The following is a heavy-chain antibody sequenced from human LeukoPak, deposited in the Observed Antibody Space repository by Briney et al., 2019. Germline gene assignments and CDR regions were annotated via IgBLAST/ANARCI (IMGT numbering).Heavy chain of an antibody. CDR2: ISGSGGST. D-gene: IGHD6-6*01. J-gene: IGHJ6*03. CDR1: GFTFSSYA. V-gene: IGHV3-23*01. Sequence: GGSLRLSCAASGFTFSSYAMNWVRQAPGKGLEWVSAISGSGGSTYYADSVKGRFTISRDNSKNTLYLQMNSLRAEDTAVYYCAKSIVPAFYYYYYMDVWGKGTTVTVSS. CDR3: AKSIVPAFYYYYYMDV.